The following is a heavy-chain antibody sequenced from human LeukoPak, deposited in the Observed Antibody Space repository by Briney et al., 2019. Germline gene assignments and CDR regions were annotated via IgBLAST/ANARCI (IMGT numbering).Heavy chain of an antibody. CDR1: GFTFSSYA. Sequence: PGGSLRLSCAASGFTFSSYAMSWVRQAPGKGLEWVSAISGSGGSTYYADSVKGRLTISRDNSKNTLYLQMNSLRAEDTAVYYCARFSSDYYYYGMDVWGQGTTVTVSS. CDR3: ARFSSDYYYYGMDV. CDR2: ISGSGGST. J-gene: IGHJ6*02. D-gene: IGHD6-6*01. V-gene: IGHV3-23*01.